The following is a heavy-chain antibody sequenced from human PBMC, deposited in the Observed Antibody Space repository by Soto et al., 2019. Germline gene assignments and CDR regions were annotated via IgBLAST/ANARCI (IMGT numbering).Heavy chain of an antibody. V-gene: IGHV1-69*02. D-gene: IGHD6-19*01. CDR1: GGTFRTYS. CDR3: ARGVAVVTATDTALNWFAT. J-gene: IGHJ5*02. CDR2: IVPVIGLV. Sequence: QVQLVQSGAEVKKPGSSVKVSCKASGGTFRTYSVGWVRQAPGQGLEWMGRIVPVIGLVEYAQKFQGRVTISEDKSTGTAYLELNSLSSGATAVYYCARGVAVVTATDTALNWFATLGQGTLVAVSS.